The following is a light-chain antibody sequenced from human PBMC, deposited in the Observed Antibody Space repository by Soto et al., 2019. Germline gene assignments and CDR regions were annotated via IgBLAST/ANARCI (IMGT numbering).Light chain of an antibody. CDR3: QQRRNWPPYT. Sequence: DIMMTQSPATLSVSPGGRATLSCRASQSVSTNLAWYQQRPGQAPRLLIYRASTRAAGVPARFSGSGSGTEFTLTISGLQSEDFAVYYCQQRRNWPPYTFGPGTKVDIK. CDR2: RAS. CDR1: QSVSTN. V-gene: IGKV3-15*01. J-gene: IGKJ3*01.